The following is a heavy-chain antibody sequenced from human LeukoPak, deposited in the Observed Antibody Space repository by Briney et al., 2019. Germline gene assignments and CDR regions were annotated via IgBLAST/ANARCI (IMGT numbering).Heavy chain of an antibody. Sequence: GASVKVSCKASGYTFTGYYMHWVRQAPGQGLEWMGWINPNSGGTNYAQKFQGRVTMTRDTSISTAYMELSRLRSDDTAVYYCARSPSDYSKDYYYYYGMDVWGQGTTVTVSS. CDR3: ARSPSDYSKDYYYYYGMDV. J-gene: IGHJ6*02. CDR2: INPNSGGT. CDR1: GYTFTGYY. V-gene: IGHV1-2*02. D-gene: IGHD4-11*01.